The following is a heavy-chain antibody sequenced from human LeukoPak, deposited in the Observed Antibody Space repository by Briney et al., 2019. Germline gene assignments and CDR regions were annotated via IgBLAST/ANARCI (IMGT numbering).Heavy chain of an antibody. J-gene: IGHJ3*02. D-gene: IGHD1-26*01. CDR3: ARGQWELLSAFDI. CDR2: INWNGGST. V-gene: IGHV3-20*04. Sequence: GGSLRLSCATSGFTFSNYAMGWVRQAPGKGLEWVSGINWNGGSTGYVDSVKGRFTISRDNAKNSLYLQMNSLRAEDTALYYCARGQWELLSAFDIWGQGTMVTVSS. CDR1: GFTFSNYA.